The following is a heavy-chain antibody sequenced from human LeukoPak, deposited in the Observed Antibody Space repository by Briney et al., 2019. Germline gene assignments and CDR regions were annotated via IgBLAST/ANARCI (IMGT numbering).Heavy chain of an antibody. Sequence: PGGSLRLSCAASGFTFSSYAMSWVRQAPRKGLEWVSAISGSGGSTYYADSVKGRFTISRDNSKNTLYLQMNSLRAEDTAVYYCAKDSYDYVWGSYRDYWGQGTLVTVSS. D-gene: IGHD3-16*02. CDR1: GFTFSSYA. CDR2: ISGSGGST. CDR3: AKDSYDYVWGSYRDY. J-gene: IGHJ4*02. V-gene: IGHV3-23*01.